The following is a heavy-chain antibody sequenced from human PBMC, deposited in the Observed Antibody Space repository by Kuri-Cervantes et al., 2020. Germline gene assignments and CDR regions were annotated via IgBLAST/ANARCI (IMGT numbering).Heavy chain of an antibody. D-gene: IGHD1-26*01. J-gene: IGHJ4*02. Sequence: GGSLRLSCVASGFTFSDHYMTWIRQAPGKGLEWVSYISSSGTSIYYADSVKGRFTMSRDNAKSSLYLQMNSLRAEDTAVYYCAKSLEAEWELLDYWGQGTLVTVSS. CDR3: AKSLEAEWELLDY. V-gene: IGHV3-11*01. CDR1: GFTFSDHY. CDR2: ISSSGTSI.